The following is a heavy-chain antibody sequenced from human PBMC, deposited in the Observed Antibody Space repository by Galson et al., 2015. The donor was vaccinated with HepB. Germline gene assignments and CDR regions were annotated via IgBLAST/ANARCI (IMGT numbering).Heavy chain of an antibody. J-gene: IGHJ3*02. CDR1: GGSISSGDYY. CDR2: IYYSGST. V-gene: IGHV4-30-4*01. Sequence: LSLTCTVSGGSISSGDYYWSWIRQPPGQGLEWIGYIYYSGSTYYNPSLKSRVTISVDTSKNQFSLKLSSVTAADTAVYYCARGVDTAFLIPFEIWGQGAMVTVSS. CDR3: ARGVDTAFLIPFEI. D-gene: IGHD5-18*01.